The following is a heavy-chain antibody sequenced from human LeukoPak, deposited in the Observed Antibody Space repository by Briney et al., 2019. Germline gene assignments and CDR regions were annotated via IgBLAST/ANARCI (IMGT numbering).Heavy chain of an antibody. V-gene: IGHV4-38-2*02. CDR1: GYSISSGYD. J-gene: IGHJ3*02. CDR3: ARRGVWHSSTWEALIAFDI. CDR2: IYYRRTL. D-gene: IGHD6-13*01. Sequence: SETLSLTCTVSGYSISSGYDWGWIRQPPGKGLEWIGSIYYRRTLYYNPSLESRVTISIDTSKNQFSLTLSSMTAADTAMYYCARRGVWHSSTWEALIAFDIWGQGTMVTVSS.